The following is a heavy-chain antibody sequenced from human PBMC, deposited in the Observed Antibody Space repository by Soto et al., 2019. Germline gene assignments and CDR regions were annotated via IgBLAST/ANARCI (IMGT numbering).Heavy chain of an antibody. CDR1: GFTFSSYS. D-gene: IGHD4-17*01. Sequence: VQLVESGGGLVQPGGSLRLSCAASGFTFSSYSMNWVRQAPGKGLEWVSYISSSSSTIYYADSVKGRFTISRDNAKNSLYLQMNRQRAEDTAVYYCARAEDGDYDYWGQGTLVTVSS. J-gene: IGHJ4*02. CDR2: ISSSSSTI. V-gene: IGHV3-48*01. CDR3: ARAEDGDYDY.